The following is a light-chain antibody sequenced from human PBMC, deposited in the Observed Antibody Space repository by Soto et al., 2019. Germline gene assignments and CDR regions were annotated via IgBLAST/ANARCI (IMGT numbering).Light chain of an antibody. CDR3: CSFAGRNTFV. CDR1: ISDIETYNL. V-gene: IGLV2-23*01. J-gene: IGLJ1*01. CDR2: EDS. Sequence: QSVLTQPASVSGSPGQSITISCTETISDIETYNLVSWYQQYPGKAPKLLIYEDSKRPSGVSDRFSGSKSVNTASLTIYGLQAEDEADYHCCSFAGRNTFVFGAGTKVTVL.